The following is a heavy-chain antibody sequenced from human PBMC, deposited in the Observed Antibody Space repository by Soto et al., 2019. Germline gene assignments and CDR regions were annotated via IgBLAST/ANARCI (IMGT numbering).Heavy chain of an antibody. CDR1: GGTFSTFA. J-gene: IGHJ3*01. CDR2: IIPLFATA. D-gene: IGHD2-21*01. V-gene: IGHV1-69*01. Sequence: QVQLVQSGAEVKKPGSSVKVSCKASGGTFSTFAVSWVRQAPGQGLEWMGGIIPLFATARYAQKFEDRLSIIADDSTNTASMDLNNLRPAHSALYFCGTSRIVVIGETYTKTAGIALWGRGTRVSFSS. CDR3: GTSRIVVIGETYTKTAGIAL.